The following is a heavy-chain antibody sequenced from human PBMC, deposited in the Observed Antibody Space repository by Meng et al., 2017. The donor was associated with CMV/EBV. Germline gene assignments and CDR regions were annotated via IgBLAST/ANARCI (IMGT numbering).Heavy chain of an antibody. J-gene: IGHJ4*02. CDR3: ARFVGYCSSTSCYPKRGLVDY. D-gene: IGHD2-2*01. V-gene: IGHV1-2*02. Sequence: VKVSCKASGYTFTGYYMHWVRQAPGQGLEWMGWINPNSGGTNYAQKFQGRVTMTRDTSISTAYMELSRLRSDDTAVYYCARFVGYCSSTSCYPKRGLVDYWGQGTLVTVSS. CDR2: INPNSGGT. CDR1: GYTFTGYY.